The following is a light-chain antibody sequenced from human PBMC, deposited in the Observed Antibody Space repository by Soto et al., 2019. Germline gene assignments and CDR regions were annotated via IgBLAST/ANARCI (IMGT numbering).Light chain of an antibody. CDR1: SGHSGYI. CDR3: ETWDSNTVV. Sequence: QPVLTQSSSASASLGSSVKLTCTLSSGHSGYIIAWHQQQPGKAPRYLMKLEGSGTYNKGSGVPDRFSGSSSGADRYLTISNLQSEDEADYYCETWDSNTVVFGGGTKVTVL. J-gene: IGLJ2*01. CDR2: LEGSGTY. V-gene: IGLV4-60*03.